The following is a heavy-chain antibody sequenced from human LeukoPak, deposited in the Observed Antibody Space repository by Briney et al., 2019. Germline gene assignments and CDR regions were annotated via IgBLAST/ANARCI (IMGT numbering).Heavy chain of an antibody. CDR1: GFTFSSYE. D-gene: IGHD3-10*02. Sequence: WGSLSLSCAASGFTFSSYEMSWVRQAPGKGLEWVSYISSSGSTIYYADSVKGRFTISRDNAKNSLYLQMNSLRAEDTAVYYCAELGITMIGGVWGKGTTVTISS. CDR2: ISSSGSTI. V-gene: IGHV3-48*03. J-gene: IGHJ6*04. CDR3: AELGITMIGGV.